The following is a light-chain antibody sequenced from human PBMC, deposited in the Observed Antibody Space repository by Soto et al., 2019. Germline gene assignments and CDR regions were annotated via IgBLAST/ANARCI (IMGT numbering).Light chain of an antibody. V-gene: IGKV3-20*01. CDR2: GAS. J-gene: IGKJ1*01. Sequence: EIVLTQSXXTLSLSPGERATLSCRASQSVSSNYLAWYQQKRGQAPRLLIYGASSRATGIPTRFSGSGSGTDFTLTISRLEPEDFAVYYCQQYDTSPRTFGQGTKVEI. CDR3: QQYDTSPRT. CDR1: QSVSSNY.